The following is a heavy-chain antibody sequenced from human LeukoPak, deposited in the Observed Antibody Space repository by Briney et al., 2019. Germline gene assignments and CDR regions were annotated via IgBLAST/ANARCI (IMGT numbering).Heavy chain of an antibody. J-gene: IGHJ6*03. CDR3: ARGMYYYYYYMDV. CDR1: GYSISSGYY. CDR2: INHSGST. V-gene: IGHV4-38-2*02. Sequence: SETLSLTCTVSGYSISSGYYWGWIRPPPGKGLEWIGEINHSGSTNYNPSLKSRVTISVDTSKNQFSLKLSSVTAADTAVYYCARGMYYYYYYMDVWGKGTTVTVSS.